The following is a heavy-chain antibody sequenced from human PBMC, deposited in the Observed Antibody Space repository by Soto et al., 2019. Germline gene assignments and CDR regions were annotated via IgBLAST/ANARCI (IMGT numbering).Heavy chain of an antibody. V-gene: IGHV3-23*01. Sequence: WGSLRLSCTVSGVTFVNYAIRCVRHSPLKCREWVSSLSESGGTTYYADSVKGRFIISRDNSKNTLYLLMNSLRAEDTALYYCAKQRADYGSGADTFYFDSWGQGALVTVSS. CDR2: LSESGGTT. CDR1: GVTFVNYA. D-gene: IGHD3-10*01. CDR3: AKQRADYGSGADTFYFDS. J-gene: IGHJ4*02.